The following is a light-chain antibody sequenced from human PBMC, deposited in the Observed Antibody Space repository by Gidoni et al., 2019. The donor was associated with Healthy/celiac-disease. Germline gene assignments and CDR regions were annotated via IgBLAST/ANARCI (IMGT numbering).Light chain of an antibody. CDR1: QRISSSY. CDR3: QQYGSSPPFT. V-gene: IGKV3-20*01. Sequence: EIVMTQSPGTLSLSPGERATLSGSASQRISSSYLAWYQQTPGQAPRLLIYGASSRATGIPDGFSGSVSGTDFTLTISRLEPEDFAVYYFQQYGSSPPFTFGPGTKVDIK. CDR2: GAS. J-gene: IGKJ3*01.